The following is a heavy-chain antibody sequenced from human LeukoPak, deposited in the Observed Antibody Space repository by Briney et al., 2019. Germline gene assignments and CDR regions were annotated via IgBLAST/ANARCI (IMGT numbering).Heavy chain of an antibody. CDR1: GFTFSSYS. V-gene: IGHV3-48*01. CDR2: ISSSSSTI. Sequence: GGSLRLSCAASGFTFSSYSMNWVRQAPGKGLEWVSYISSSSSTIYYADSVKGRFTISRDNAKNSLYLQMNSLRAEDTAVYYCARWHIIAALPEGGWFDPWGQGTLVTVSS. CDR3: ARWHIIAALPEGGWFDP. D-gene: IGHD6-6*01. J-gene: IGHJ5*02.